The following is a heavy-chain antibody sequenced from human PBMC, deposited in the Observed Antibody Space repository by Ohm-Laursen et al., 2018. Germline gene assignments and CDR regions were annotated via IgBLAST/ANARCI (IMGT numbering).Heavy chain of an antibody. CDR2: INPSGGST. D-gene: IGHD5-24*01. V-gene: IGHV1-46*01. CDR1: GYTFTDYY. CDR3: ARENAMGAEAFYYYYGMDV. J-gene: IGHJ6*02. Sequence: ASVKASCKASGYTFTDYYMHWVRQAPGQGLEWMGIINPSGGSTSYAQKFQGRVTITRDTSTSTVYMELSSLRSEDTAVYYCARENAMGAEAFYYYYGMDVWGQGTTVTVSS.